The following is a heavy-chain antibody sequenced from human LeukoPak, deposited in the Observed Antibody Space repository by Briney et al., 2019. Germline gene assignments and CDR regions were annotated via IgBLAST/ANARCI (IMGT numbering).Heavy chain of an antibody. V-gene: IGHV4-39*07. Sequence: PSETLSLTCTVSGGSISSSSYYWGWIRQPPGKGLEWIGSIYYSGSTYYNPSLKSRVTISVDTSKNQFSLKLSSVTAADTAVYYCARVHDDSSGYYPYYFDYWGQGTLVTVSS. J-gene: IGHJ4*02. CDR1: GGSISSSSYY. D-gene: IGHD3-22*01. CDR3: ARVHDDSSGYYPYYFDY. CDR2: IYYSGST.